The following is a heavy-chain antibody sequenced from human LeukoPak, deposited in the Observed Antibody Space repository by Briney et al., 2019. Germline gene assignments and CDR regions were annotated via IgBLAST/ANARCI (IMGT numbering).Heavy chain of an antibody. D-gene: IGHD5-24*01. CDR1: GYTFTGYY. Sequence: ASVKVSCKASGYTFTGYYMHWVRQAPGQGLEWMGWINPNSGGTNYAQKFQGRVTMTRDTSISTAYMELSSLRSEDTAVYYCARSYRDGYIMPYWGQGTLVTVSS. CDR3: ARSYRDGYIMPY. V-gene: IGHV1-2*02. CDR2: INPNSGGT. J-gene: IGHJ4*02.